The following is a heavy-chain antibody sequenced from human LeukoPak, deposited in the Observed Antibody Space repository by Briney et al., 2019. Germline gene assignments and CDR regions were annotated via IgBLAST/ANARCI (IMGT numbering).Heavy chain of an antibody. J-gene: IGHJ4*02. CDR3: ARLQGCTSTTCRGEDY. Sequence: ASVKVSCKASGYTFTGYYIHWVRQAPGQGLEWMGWINPNSGGTNYAQKFQGRVTMTRDTSISTAYMELSRLRSDDSAVYYCARLQGCTSTTCRGEDYWGQGTLVTVSS. CDR2: INPNSGGT. D-gene: IGHD2-2*01. V-gene: IGHV1-2*02. CDR1: GYTFTGYY.